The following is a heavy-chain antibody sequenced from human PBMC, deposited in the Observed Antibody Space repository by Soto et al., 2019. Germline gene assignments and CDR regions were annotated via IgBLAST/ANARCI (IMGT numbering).Heavy chain of an antibody. Sequence: EVQLLESGGGFIHPGGSLRLSCAASGFSFSSFAMNWVRQAPGKGLEWVSIISGSADSTFYADSVKGRFTISRDNSKSTLYLPINSLRAEDTDVYYCAKTRGAMIYAISVYGMDVWGQGTTVTVSS. D-gene: IGHD2-8*01. CDR2: ISGSADST. CDR3: AKTRGAMIYAISVYGMDV. J-gene: IGHJ6*02. CDR1: GFSFSSFA. V-gene: IGHV3-23*01.